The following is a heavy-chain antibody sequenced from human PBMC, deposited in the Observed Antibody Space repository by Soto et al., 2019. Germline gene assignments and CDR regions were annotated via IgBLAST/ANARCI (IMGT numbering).Heavy chain of an antibody. V-gene: IGHV4-34*01. J-gene: IGHJ3*02. CDR1: GGSFSGYY. CDR3: ARGEDSSGYSDAFDI. Sequence: SETLSLTCAVYGGSFSGYYWSWIRQPPGKGLEWIGEINHSGSTNYNPSLKSRVTISVDTSKNQFSLKLSSVTAADTAVYYCARGEDSSGYSDAFDIWGQGTMVTVSS. CDR2: INHSGST. D-gene: IGHD3-22*01.